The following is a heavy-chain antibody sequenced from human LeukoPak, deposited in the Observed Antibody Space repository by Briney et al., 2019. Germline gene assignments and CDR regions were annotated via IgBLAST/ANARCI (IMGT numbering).Heavy chain of an antibody. CDR2: IYYSGST. Sequence: PSQTLSLTCTVSGGSISSGGCYWSWIRQPPGKGLEWIGYIYYSGSTNYNPSLKSRVTISVDTPKNQFSLKLSSVTAADTAVYYCARDGGYYYDSSGHGWFDPWGQGTLVTVSS. D-gene: IGHD3-22*01. CDR3: ARDGGYYYDSSGHGWFDP. V-gene: IGHV4-61*08. CDR1: GGSISSGGCY. J-gene: IGHJ5*02.